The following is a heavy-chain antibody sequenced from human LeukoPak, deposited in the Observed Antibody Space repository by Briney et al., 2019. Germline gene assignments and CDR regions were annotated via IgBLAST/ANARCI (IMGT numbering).Heavy chain of an antibody. J-gene: IGHJ4*02. V-gene: IGHV1-2*02. D-gene: IGHD2-2*01. CDR1: GYTFTGYY. Sequence: ASVKVSCKASGYTFTGYYMHWVRQAPGQGLEWMGWMNPNSGNTGYAQKFQGRVTMTRDTSISTAYMELSRLRSDDTAVYYCARARHCSSTSCSQERYFDYWGQGTLVTVSS. CDR3: ARARHCSSTSCSQERYFDY. CDR2: MNPNSGNT.